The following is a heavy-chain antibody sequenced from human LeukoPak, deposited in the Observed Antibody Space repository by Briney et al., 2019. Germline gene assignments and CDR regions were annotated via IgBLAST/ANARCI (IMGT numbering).Heavy chain of an antibody. J-gene: IGHJ5*02. V-gene: IGHV1-2*06. D-gene: IGHD3-10*01. CDR1: GYTFTGYY. CDR2: INPNSGGT. Sequence: ASVKVSCKASGYTFTGYYLHGVRQAPGQGLEWMGRINPNSGGTNYAQTFQGRVTMTRDTSISTAYMELSRLRSDDTAVYYCARDRTMVRGEVPNWFDPWGQGTLVTVSS. CDR3: ARDRTMVRGEVPNWFDP.